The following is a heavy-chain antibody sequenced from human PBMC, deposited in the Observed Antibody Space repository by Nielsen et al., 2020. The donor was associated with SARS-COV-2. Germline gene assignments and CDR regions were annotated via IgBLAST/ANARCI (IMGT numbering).Heavy chain of an antibody. J-gene: IGHJ4*02. CDR3: TTDPRVTIFGVVIISGDY. V-gene: IGHV3-30-3*01. Sequence: GGSLRLSCVGSGMPFDVYWMHWVRQAPGKGLEWVAVISYDGSNKYYADSVKGRFTISRDNSKNTLYLQMNSLRAEDTAVYYCTTDPRVTIFGVVIISGDYWGQGTLVTVSS. D-gene: IGHD3-3*01. CDR1: GMPFDVYW. CDR2: ISYDGSNK.